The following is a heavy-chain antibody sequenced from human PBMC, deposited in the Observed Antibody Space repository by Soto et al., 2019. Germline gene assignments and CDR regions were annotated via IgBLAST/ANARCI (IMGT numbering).Heavy chain of an antibody. CDR2: IDYSGNI. CDR3: ARHIYNQAFEYYFDS. Sequence: QLQLQESGPGLVKPSETLSLTCNAAGGSITSSGSEWGWIRQSPGKGQEWIGTIDYSGNIYYIPSPKSRITISVDTSKNQISLKLISVTAADTAVYYCARHIYNQAFEYYFDSWGQATLVTVSS. J-gene: IGHJ4*02. V-gene: IGHV4-39*01. CDR1: GGSITSSGSE. D-gene: IGHD1-1*01.